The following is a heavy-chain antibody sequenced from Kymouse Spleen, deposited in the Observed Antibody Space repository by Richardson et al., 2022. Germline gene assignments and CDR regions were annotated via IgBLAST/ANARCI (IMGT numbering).Heavy chain of an antibody. V-gene: IGHV3-23*04. D-gene: IGHD3-16*02. J-gene: IGHJ4*02. CDR3: AKYPL*LRLGELSL*FDY. Sequence: EVQLVESGGGLVQPGGSLRLSCAASGFTFSSYAMSWVRQAPGKGLEWVSAISGSGGSTYYADSVKGRFTISRDNSKNTLYLQMNSLRAEDTAVYYCAKYPL*LRLGELSL*FDYWGQGTLVTVSS. CDR1: GFTFSSYA. CDR2: ISGSGGST.